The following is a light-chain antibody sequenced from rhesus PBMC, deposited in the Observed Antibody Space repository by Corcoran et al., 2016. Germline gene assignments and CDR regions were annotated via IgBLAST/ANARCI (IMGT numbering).Light chain of an antibody. CDR2: RAS. CDR1: QGISNW. Sequence: DIQMTQSPSSLSASVGDRVTITRRASQGISNWLAWYQQKPGKDPKLLIYRASNLETGVPSRFSGSGSGTDFTLTTSSLQPEDIATYYCQQHDNSPYSFGQGTKVEIK. J-gene: IGKJ2*01. V-gene: IGKV1-69*01. CDR3: QQHDNSPYS.